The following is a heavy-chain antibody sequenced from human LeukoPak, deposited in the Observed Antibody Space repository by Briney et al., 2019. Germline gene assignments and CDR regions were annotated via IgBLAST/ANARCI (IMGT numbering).Heavy chain of an antibody. CDR1: GYTLTELS. V-gene: IGHV1-24*01. J-gene: IGHJ4*02. CDR3: ARGPWSGSYPILWVY. D-gene: IGHD1-26*01. CDR2: FDPEDGET. Sequence: ASVKVSCKVSGYTLTELSMHWVRQAPGKGLEWMGGFDPEDGETIYAQKFQGRVTMTEDTSTDTAYMELSSMRSEDTAVYYCARGPWSGSYPILWVYWGQGTLVTVSS.